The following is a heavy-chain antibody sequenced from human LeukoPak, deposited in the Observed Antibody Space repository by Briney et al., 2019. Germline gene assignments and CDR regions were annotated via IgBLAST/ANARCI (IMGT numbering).Heavy chain of an antibody. J-gene: IGHJ4*02. CDR2: IIPILGIA. Sequence: EASVKVSCKASGGTFSSYAISWVRQAPGQGLEWMGRIIPILGIANYAQTFQGRVTITRDTSASTAYMELSSLRPEDTAVYYCARDMGSGSLHYWGQGTLVTVSS. D-gene: IGHD1-26*01. CDR1: GGTFSSYA. CDR3: ARDMGSGSLHY. V-gene: IGHV1-69*04.